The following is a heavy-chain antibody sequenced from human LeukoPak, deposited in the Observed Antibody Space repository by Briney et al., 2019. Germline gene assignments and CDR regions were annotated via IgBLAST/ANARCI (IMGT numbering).Heavy chain of an antibody. CDR1: GFTFIGYA. D-gene: IGHD3-10*01. Sequence: GGSLRLSCAASGFTFIGYAMSWVRQAPGKGLEWVSAISGSGGSTYYADSVKGRFTISRDNSRNTLYLQMNSLRADDTAVYYCARDLTSYGSGSYYNEDYWGQGTLVAVSS. CDR2: ISGSGGST. CDR3: ARDLTSYGSGSYYNEDY. J-gene: IGHJ4*02. V-gene: IGHV3-23*01.